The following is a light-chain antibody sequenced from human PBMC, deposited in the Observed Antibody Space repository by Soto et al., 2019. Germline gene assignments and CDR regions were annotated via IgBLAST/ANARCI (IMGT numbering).Light chain of an antibody. CDR1: QSISSW. J-gene: IGKJ1*01. V-gene: IGKV1-5*01. CDR3: QQYNSYST. Sequence: DIQMTQSPSTLSASVRDRVTITCRASQSISSWLAWYQQKPGKAPKVLIYDASSLESGVPSRFSGSGSGTEFTLTISSLQPDDFATYYCQQYNSYSTFGQGTKVDI. CDR2: DAS.